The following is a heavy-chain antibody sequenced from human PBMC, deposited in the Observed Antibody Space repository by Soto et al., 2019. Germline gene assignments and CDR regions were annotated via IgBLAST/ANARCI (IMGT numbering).Heavy chain of an antibody. CDR2: IIPIFGTA. CDR1: GGTFSSYA. J-gene: IGHJ6*02. D-gene: IGHD3-10*01. V-gene: IGHV1-69*13. CDR3: ASSFYYGSGSLGGFYYYYGMDV. Sequence: ASVKVSCKASGGTFSSYAISWVRQAPGQGLEWMGGIIPIFGTANYAQKFQGRVTITADESTSTAYMELSSLRSEDTAVYYCASSFYYGSGSLGGFYYYYGMDVWGQGXTVTVSS.